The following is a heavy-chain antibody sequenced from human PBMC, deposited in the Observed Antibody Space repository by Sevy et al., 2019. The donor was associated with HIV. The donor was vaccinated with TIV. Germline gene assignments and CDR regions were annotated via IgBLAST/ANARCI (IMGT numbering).Heavy chain of an antibody. CDR3: ARVSPVSYYGMDV. V-gene: IGHV3-74*01. CDR1: GFTFSSYW. J-gene: IGHJ6*02. Sequence: GGSLRLSCAASGFTFSSYWMHWVRQAPGKGLVWVSRIDSDGSSTSYADSVKGRFTISRDNAKNTLYLQMNSLRAEDMAVYYCARVSPVSYYGMDVWGQGTTVTVSS. CDR2: IDSDGSST.